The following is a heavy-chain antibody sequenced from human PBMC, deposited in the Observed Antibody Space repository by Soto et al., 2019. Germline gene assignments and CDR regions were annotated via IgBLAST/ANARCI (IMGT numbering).Heavy chain of an antibody. CDR1: GFSFSTYA. CDR3: AKGIAAAGP. CDR2: ITGGGGTT. J-gene: IGHJ4*02. D-gene: IGHD6-13*01. V-gene: IGHV3-23*01. Sequence: PGGSLRLSXAASGFSFSTYAMSWVRQAPGKGLEWVSGITGGGGTTRYADSVKGRFTISRDNSMHTVYLQMNSLRAEDTAVYYCAKGIAAAGPWGQGTLVTVSS.